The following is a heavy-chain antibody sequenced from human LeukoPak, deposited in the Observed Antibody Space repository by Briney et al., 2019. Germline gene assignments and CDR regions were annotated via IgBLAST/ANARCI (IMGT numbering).Heavy chain of an antibody. D-gene: IGHD3-10*01. CDR1: GFTSSSYW. V-gene: IGHV3-74*01. J-gene: IGHJ3*02. CDR2: INSDGSST. CDR3: ASEGTPAAFDI. Sequence: GGSLRLSCAASGFTSSSYWMHWVRQAPGKGLVWVSRINSDGSSTSYADSVKGRFTISRDNAKNTLYLQMNSLRAEDTAVYYCASEGTPAAFDIWGQGTMVTVSS.